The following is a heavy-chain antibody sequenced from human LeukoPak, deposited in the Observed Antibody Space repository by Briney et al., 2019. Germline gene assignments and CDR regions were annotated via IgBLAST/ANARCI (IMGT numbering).Heavy chain of an antibody. CDR1: GDSISPYS. J-gene: IGHJ4*02. D-gene: IGHD6-19*01. Sequence: PSETLSLTCSVSGDSISPYSWTWIRQPAGKGLEWIGRISTSGSTNYNPSLKSRVTMSVDTSKNQFSLKLSSVTAADTAVYYCARGTAVAGTVFDYWGQGTLVTVSS. V-gene: IGHV4-4*07. CDR3: ARGTAVAGTVFDY. CDR2: ISTSGST.